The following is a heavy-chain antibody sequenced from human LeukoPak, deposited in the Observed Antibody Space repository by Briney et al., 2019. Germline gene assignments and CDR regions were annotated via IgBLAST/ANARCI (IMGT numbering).Heavy chain of an antibody. CDR1: GFTFSSYA. CDR2: ISGSGGST. CDR3: AKDSYGMDV. J-gene: IGHJ6*02. V-gene: IGHV3-23*01. Sequence: PAGSLRLSCAASGFTFSSYAMSWVRQAPGKCLEWVSVISGSGGSTYYTDSVKGRFTISRDNSKNTLYLQMNSLRAEDTAVYYCAKDSYGMDVWGQGTTVTVSS.